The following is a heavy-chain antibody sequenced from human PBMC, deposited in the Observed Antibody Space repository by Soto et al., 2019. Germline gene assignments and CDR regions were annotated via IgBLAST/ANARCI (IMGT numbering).Heavy chain of an antibody. CDR1: GDSVSSNSAA. J-gene: IGHJ5*02. D-gene: IGHD2-15*01. V-gene: IGHV6-1*01. CDR2: TYYRSKWYN. Sequence: SQTLSLTCAISGDSVSSNSAAWNWIRQSPSRGLEWLGRTYYRSKWYNDYAVSVKSRITINPDTSKNQFSLQLNSVTAADTAVYYCARQKAATPWNWFDPWGQGTLVTVSS. CDR3: ARQKAATPWNWFDP.